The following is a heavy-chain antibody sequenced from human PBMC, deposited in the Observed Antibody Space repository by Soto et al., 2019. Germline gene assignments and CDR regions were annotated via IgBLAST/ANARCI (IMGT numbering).Heavy chain of an antibody. CDR1: GGTFSSYA. CDR2: IIPIFGTA. CDR3: AREEVGYCSSTSCRESYYYYGMDV. D-gene: IGHD2-2*01. Sequence: SVKVSCKASGGTFSSYAISWVRQAPGQGLEWMGGIIPIFGTANYAQKFQGRVTITADKSTGTAYMELSSLRSEDTAVYYCAREEVGYCSSTSCRESYYYYGMDVWGQGTTVTVSS. J-gene: IGHJ6*02. V-gene: IGHV1-69*06.